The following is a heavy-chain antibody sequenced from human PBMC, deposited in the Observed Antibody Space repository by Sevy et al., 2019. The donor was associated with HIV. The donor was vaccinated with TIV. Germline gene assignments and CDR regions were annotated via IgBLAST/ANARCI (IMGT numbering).Heavy chain of an antibody. D-gene: IGHD3-3*01. J-gene: IGHJ5*02. Sequence: GGSLRLSCEXXXXXFSSXGMTWVRQAPEKGLEWVSSISDSGGTTYYADSVKGRFTISRDNSKNTLYLQVNSLRAEDTATYYCAKXDWSGAGSXKWVDXXGQGTLVTVSS. CDR3: AKXDWSGAGSXKWVDX. V-gene: IGHV3-23*01. CDR1: XXXFSSXG. CDR2: ISDSGGTT.